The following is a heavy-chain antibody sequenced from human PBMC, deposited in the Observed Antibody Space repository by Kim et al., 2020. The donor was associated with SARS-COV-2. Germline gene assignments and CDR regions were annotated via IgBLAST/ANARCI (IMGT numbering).Heavy chain of an antibody. D-gene: IGHD6-19*01. J-gene: IGHJ6*02. V-gene: IGHV4-34*01. CDR2: LNYRGII. CDR3: ARGGAGRMVGYYYYGLDV. CDR1: GGSVSIYY. Sequence: SETLSLTCAVDGGSVSIYYGLWRCPPAGDGLGCWAWLNYRGIINTIPSRKGRVTISRGTSRNQFSLKLSSVTAADTAVYYCARGGAGRMVGYYYYGLDVWGQGTKVTVSS.